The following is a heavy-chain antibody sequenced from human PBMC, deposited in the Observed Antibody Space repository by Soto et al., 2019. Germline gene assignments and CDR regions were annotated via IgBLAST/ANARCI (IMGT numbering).Heavy chain of an antibody. CDR1: GYTFTSYA. D-gene: IGHD3-10*01. CDR3: ARDGSGSYYFFDY. V-gene: IGHV1-3*01. J-gene: IGHJ4*02. CDR2: INAGNGNT. Sequence: GASVKVSCKASGYTFTSYAMHWVRQAPGQRLEWMGWINAGNGNTKYSQKLQGRVTMTTDTSTSTAYMELRSLRSDDTAVYYCARDGSGSYYFFDYWGQGTLVTVSS.